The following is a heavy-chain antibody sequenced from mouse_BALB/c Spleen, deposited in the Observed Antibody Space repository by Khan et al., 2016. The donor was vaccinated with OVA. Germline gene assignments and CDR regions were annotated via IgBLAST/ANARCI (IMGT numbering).Heavy chain of an antibody. CDR1: GFNIKDTY. D-gene: IGHD2-10*01. CDR2: IDPANGNS. Sequence: VQLKQSGAEFVKPGASVKLSCTASGFNIKDTYMHWINQRPQQGLVWIGRIDPANGNSKYDPKFQDKATIAADVSSNIVYLQLNSLTSEDTAVYYCSRGAYYGLFAYWGQGTLVTVSA. J-gene: IGHJ3*01. CDR3: SRGAYYGLFAY. V-gene: IGHV14-3*02.